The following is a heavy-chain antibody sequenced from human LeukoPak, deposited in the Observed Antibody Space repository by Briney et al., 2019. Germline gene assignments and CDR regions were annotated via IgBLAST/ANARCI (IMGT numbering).Heavy chain of an antibody. CDR3: ARVSISGGGVDY. CDR2: ISTSSSYI. D-gene: IGHD3-16*01. Sequence: RGSLRLSCAASGFTMTWVRQAPGKGLEWVSCISTSSSYIYYADSLQGRFTVSRDNIENSLFLQMNSLIAEDTAVYYCARVSISGGGVDYWGQGTLVTVPS. CDR1: GFT. V-gene: IGHV3-21*01. J-gene: IGHJ4*02.